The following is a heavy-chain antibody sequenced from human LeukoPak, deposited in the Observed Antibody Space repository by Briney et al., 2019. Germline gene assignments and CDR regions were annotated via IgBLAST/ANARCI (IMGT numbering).Heavy chain of an antibody. CDR1: GFTFSSYG. J-gene: IGHJ4*02. Sequence: GGSLRLSCAASGFTFSSYGMHWVRQAPGKGLEWVAFIRYDGSNKYYADSVKGRFTISRDNSKNTLYLQMNSLRAEDTAVYYCARSGSIYYYGSGSYDYWGQGTLVTVSS. CDR2: IRYDGSNK. D-gene: IGHD3-10*01. V-gene: IGHV3-30*02. CDR3: ARSGSIYYYGSGSYDY.